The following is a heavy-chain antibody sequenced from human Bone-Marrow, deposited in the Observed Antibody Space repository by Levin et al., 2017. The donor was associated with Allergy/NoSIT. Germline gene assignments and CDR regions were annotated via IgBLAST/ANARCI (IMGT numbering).Heavy chain of an antibody. D-gene: IGHD3-22*01. CDR1: GASIRSDASH. CDR3: AKEGDCGTDCYWYHYDSRSFRGWFDP. J-gene: IGHJ5*02. CDR2: IYSSGTT. Sequence: TPSETLSLTCTVSGASIRSDASHWGWIRQLPGKGLEWIGYIYSSGTTYYNPSLQSRLTISVDTSKNQFSLTLSSVTAAHSSVYYCAKEGDCGTDCYWYHYDSRSFRGWFDPWGQGILVTVSS. V-gene: IGHV4-31*03.